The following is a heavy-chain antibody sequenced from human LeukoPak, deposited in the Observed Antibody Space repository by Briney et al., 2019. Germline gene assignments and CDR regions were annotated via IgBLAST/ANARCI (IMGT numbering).Heavy chain of an antibody. V-gene: IGHV4-34*01. CDR3: ARQRTYYDYVWGSYRFPFDY. CDR1: GGSFSGYY. Sequence: SETLSLTCAVYGGSFSGYYWSWIRQAPGKGLEWIGEINHSGSTNYNPSLKSRVTISVDTSKNQFSLKLSSVTAADTAVYYCARQRTYYDYVWGSYRFPFDYWGQGTLVTVSS. D-gene: IGHD3-16*02. CDR2: INHSGST. J-gene: IGHJ4*02.